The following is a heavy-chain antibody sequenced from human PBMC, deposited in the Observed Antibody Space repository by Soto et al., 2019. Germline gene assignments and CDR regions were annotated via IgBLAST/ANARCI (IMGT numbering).Heavy chain of an antibody. CDR2: INTSSRYR. CDR1: DFGFGTFA. Sequence: EVQLVESGGGWARPGGPLTLSGAASDFGFGTFASNWLRQPPGKGLEWVSSINTSSRYRFYADSVTGRFTISRDTAKKSVYLQMNSLRAEDTAIYYCARETGSYNWNDGLMDVWGQGTTVTVSS. V-gene: IGHV3-21*01. CDR3: ARETGSYNWNDGLMDV. J-gene: IGHJ6*02. D-gene: IGHD1-20*01.